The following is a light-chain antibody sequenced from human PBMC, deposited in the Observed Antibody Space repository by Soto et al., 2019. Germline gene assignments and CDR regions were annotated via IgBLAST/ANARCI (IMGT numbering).Light chain of an antibody. CDR2: SNH. J-gene: IGLJ2*01. Sequence: QSVLTQPPSASGTPGQRVTISCSGSSSNIGSNPVNWYQQLPGTAPKLLIYSNHQRPSGVPDRFSDFKSGTSASLAISGLQSEDEATYYCAAWDDSLIGHVFGGGTKLTVL. CDR3: AAWDDSLIGHV. V-gene: IGLV1-44*01. CDR1: SSNIGSNP.